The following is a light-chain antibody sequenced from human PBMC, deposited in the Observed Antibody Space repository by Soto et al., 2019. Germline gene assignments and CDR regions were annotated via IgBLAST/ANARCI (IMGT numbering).Light chain of an antibody. Sequence: DIQMTQSPSSLSASVGDTVTLTCRASQTISNSLHWYQQRPGKAPNLLIYSSSSLQSGAPPRFSGSGSGREFTLTINSLQPEEFATYYCQQTDSIPITFGQGTRLEIK. J-gene: IGKJ5*01. CDR2: SSS. CDR3: QQTDSIPIT. V-gene: IGKV1-39*01. CDR1: QTISNS.